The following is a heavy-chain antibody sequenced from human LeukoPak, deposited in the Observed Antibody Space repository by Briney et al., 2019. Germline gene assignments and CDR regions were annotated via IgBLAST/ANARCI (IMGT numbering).Heavy chain of an antibody. J-gene: IGHJ4*02. Sequence: QPGGSLRLSCAASGFTVSSNYMSWVRQAPGKGLEWVSVIYSGGSTYYAASVKGRFTISRDNSKNTLYLQMNSLRAEDTAVYYCARVGDNCSSTSCYAGAIYFDYWGQGTLVTVSS. CDR2: IYSGGST. CDR1: GFTVSSNY. CDR3: ARVGDNCSSTSCYAGAIYFDY. D-gene: IGHD2-2*01. V-gene: IGHV3-53*05.